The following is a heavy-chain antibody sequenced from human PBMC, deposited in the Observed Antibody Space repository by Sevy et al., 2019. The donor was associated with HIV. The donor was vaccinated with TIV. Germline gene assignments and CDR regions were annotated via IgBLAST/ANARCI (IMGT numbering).Heavy chain of an antibody. CDR3: VKGPYSSSPGTYYYYGMDV. CDR1: GFTFSSYA. V-gene: IGHV3-64D*06. CDR2: ISSNGGST. Sequence: GGSLRLSCSASGFTFSSYAMQWVRQAPGKGLEYVSAISSNGGSTYYADSVKGRFTISRDNSKNTLYLQMSSLRAEDTAVYYCVKGPYSSSPGTYYYYGMDVWGQGTTVTVSS. D-gene: IGHD6-13*01. J-gene: IGHJ6*02.